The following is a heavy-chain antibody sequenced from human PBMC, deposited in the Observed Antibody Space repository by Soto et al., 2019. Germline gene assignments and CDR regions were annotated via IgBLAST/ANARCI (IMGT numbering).Heavy chain of an antibody. D-gene: IGHD1-26*01. CDR1: GYSFSDYF. CDR2: INPKTAAT. V-gene: IGHV1-2*02. J-gene: IGHJ6*02. CDR3: ARIKWGLNYYNGMDV. Sequence: QVQLVQSGAEVKKSGASVKVSCKPSGYSFSDYFIQWVRQAPGQGLEWVAWINPKTAATNYAKKFQGRVSVTWDTSSTTPYMELTSLRPDDTAVYSCARIKWGLNYYNGMDVWGQGTTVIVSS.